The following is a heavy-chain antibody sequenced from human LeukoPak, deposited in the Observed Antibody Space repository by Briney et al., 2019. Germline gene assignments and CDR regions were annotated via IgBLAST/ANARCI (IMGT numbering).Heavy chain of an antibody. D-gene: IGHD6-19*01. CDR2: ISSSSSVI. J-gene: IGHJ4*02. Sequence: PGRTLRLSRVVSGFTVRNNYMSWVRHAPETGLEWLSSISSSSSVIYYADSGKGPFTISRDNAKNSLYLHMNSLRDEDTAVYDCAVDSVAGSYWGPGNLVTVSS. CDR1: GFTVRNNY. CDR3: AVDSVAGSY. V-gene: IGHV3-48*02.